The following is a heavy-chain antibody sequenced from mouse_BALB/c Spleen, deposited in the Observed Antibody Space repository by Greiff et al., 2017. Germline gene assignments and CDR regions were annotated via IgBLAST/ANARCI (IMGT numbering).Heavy chain of an antibody. Sequence: EVMLVESGGGLVKPGGSLKLSCAASGFTFRSYAMSWVRQTPEKRLEWVASISSGGSTYYPDSVKGRFTISRVNARNILYLQMSSLRSEDTAMYYCARGGGYDGSGWGQGTLVTVSA. D-gene: IGHD2-14*01. V-gene: IGHV5-6-5*01. J-gene: IGHJ3*01. CDR3: ARGGGYDGSG. CDR1: GFTFRSYA. CDR2: ISSGGST.